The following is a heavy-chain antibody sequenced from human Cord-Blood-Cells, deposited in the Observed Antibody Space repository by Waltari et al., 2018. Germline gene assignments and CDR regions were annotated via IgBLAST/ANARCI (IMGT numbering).Heavy chain of an antibody. D-gene: IGHD3-10*01. J-gene: IGHJ4*02. V-gene: IGHV1-69*06. CDR1: GGTFSSYA. CDR3: ASSNYYGSGSYYNLFDY. Sequence: QVQLVQSGAEVKKPGSSGKVSCKASGGTFSSYAISWVRPAPGQGLEWMGGIIPIFGTANYAQKFQGRVTITADKSTSTAYMELSSLRSEDTAVYYCASSNYYGSGSYYNLFDYWGQGTLVTVSS. CDR2: IIPIFGTA.